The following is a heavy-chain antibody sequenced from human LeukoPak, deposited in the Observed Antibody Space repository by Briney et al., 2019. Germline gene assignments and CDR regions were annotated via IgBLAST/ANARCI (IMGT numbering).Heavy chain of an antibody. CDR2: INTNTGNP. J-gene: IGHJ3*02. CDR1: GYTFTSYA. CDR3: ARGDDILTGDAFDI. V-gene: IGHV7-4-1*02. Sequence: ASVKVSCKASGYTFTSYAMNWVRQAPGQGLEWMGWINTNTGNPTYAQGFTGRFVFSLDTSVSTAYLQISSLKAEDTAVYYCARGDDILTGDAFDIWGQGTMVTVSS. D-gene: IGHD3-9*01.